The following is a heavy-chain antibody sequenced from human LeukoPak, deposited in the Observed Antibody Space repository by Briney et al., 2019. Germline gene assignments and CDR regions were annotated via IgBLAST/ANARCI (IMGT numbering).Heavy chain of an antibody. Sequence: PSETLSLTCTVSGGSISTSNYYWGWVRQPPGKGLEWIGNIFYSGSTYYSPSLKSRVTISLDTSRNQFSLKLSSVTAADTAVYYCASCSSGWYDDAFDIWGQGTMVTVSS. D-gene: IGHD6-19*01. CDR3: ASCSSGWYDDAFDI. CDR2: IFYSGST. V-gene: IGHV4-39*07. J-gene: IGHJ3*02. CDR1: GGSISTSNYY.